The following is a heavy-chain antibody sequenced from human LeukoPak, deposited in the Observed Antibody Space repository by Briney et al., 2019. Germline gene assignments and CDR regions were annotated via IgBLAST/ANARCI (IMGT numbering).Heavy chain of an antibody. CDR3: ARDGGVQNDILTGYDAFDI. CDR1: GYTFTGYY. V-gene: IGHV1-2*04. CDR2: INPNSGGT. D-gene: IGHD3-9*01. Sequence: GASVKVSCKASGYTFTGYYMHWVRQAPGQGLEWMGWINPNSGGTNYAQKFQGWVTMTRDTSISTAYMELGRLRSEDTAVYYCARDGGVQNDILTGYDAFDIWGQGTMVTVSS. J-gene: IGHJ3*02.